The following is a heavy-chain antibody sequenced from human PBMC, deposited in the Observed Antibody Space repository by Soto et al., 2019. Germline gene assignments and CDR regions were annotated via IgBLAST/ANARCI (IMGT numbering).Heavy chain of an antibody. Sequence: SVKVSCKASGGTLSSYAISWVRQAPGQGLEWMGGIIPIFGTANYAQKFQGRVTITADESTSTAYMELSSLRSEDTAVYYCAREDSSGYYKDYYYYGMDVWGQGTTVTSP. CDR3: AREDSSGYYKDYYYYGMDV. CDR2: IIPIFGTA. J-gene: IGHJ6*02. V-gene: IGHV1-69*13. D-gene: IGHD3-22*01. CDR1: GGTLSSYA.